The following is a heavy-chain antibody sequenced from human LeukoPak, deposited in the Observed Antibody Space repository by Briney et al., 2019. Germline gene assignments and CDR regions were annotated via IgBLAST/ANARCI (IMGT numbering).Heavy chain of an antibody. V-gene: IGHV3-21*01. J-gene: IGHJ3*02. D-gene: IGHD3-22*01. CDR1: GFTFSSYS. CDR2: TSSSSSYI. Sequence: GGSLRLSCAASGFTFSSYSMNWVRQAPGKGLEWVSSTSSSSSYIYYADSVKGRFTISRDNAKNSLYLQMNSLRAEDMAVYYCARYYYDSSGYPTGAFDIWGQGTMVTVSS. CDR3: ARYYYDSSGYPTGAFDI.